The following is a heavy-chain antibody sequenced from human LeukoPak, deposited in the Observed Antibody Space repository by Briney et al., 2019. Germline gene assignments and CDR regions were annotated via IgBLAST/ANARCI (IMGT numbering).Heavy chain of an antibody. Sequence: ASVKVSCKVSGYTLTELSMHWVRQAPGKGLEWMGGFDPEDGETIYAQKFQGRVTMTEDTSTDTAYMELSSLRSEDTAVYYCARAGPPIYCSGGSCYSGGYYYYYYMDVWGKGTTVTISS. CDR3: ARAGPPIYCSGGSCYSGGYYYYYYMDV. CDR1: GYTLTELS. CDR2: FDPEDGET. J-gene: IGHJ6*03. V-gene: IGHV1-24*01. D-gene: IGHD2-15*01.